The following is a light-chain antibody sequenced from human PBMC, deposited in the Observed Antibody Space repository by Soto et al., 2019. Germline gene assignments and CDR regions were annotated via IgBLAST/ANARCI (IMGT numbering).Light chain of an antibody. CDR2: GAS. J-gene: IGKJ1*01. CDR3: QQYNNWPRT. CDR1: QSVSSN. V-gene: IGKV3-15*01. Sequence: EIVMTQSPSTLSMSPGERATLSCRASQSVSSNLAWYPQKPGQAPRLLIYGASTRATGIPARFSGSGSGTEFTLTISSLQSEDFAVYDGQQYNNWPRTFGQGTKVEIK.